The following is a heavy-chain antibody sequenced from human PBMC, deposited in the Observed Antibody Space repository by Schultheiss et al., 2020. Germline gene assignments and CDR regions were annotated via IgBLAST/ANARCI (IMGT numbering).Heavy chain of an antibody. Sequence: GESLKISCAAAGFTSTSYWMNWVRQAPGKGLEWVANIKRDGSEKYYVDSVKGRFTISRDNAKNSLYLQMNSLRAEDTAVYYCARGKMGQGYWGQGTLVTVSS. CDR1: GFTSTSYW. CDR3: ARGKMGQGY. CDR2: IKRDGSEK. J-gene: IGHJ4*02. V-gene: IGHV3-7*01. D-gene: IGHD1-26*01.